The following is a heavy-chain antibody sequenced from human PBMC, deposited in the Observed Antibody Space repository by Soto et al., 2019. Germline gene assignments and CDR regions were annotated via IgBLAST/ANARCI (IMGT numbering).Heavy chain of an antibody. Sequence: LGESLKISCKGSGYSFTDYWISWVRQMPGKGLEWMGRIDPSDSYIKYSPSFQGHVTISADNSISTAYLQWSSLKASDTAMYYCARHDCSSTRCYNFGMDVRGQGTTVTVSS. CDR3: ARHDCSSTRCYNFGMDV. CDR1: GYSFTDYW. J-gene: IGHJ6*02. CDR2: IDPSDSYI. V-gene: IGHV5-10-1*01. D-gene: IGHD2-2*02.